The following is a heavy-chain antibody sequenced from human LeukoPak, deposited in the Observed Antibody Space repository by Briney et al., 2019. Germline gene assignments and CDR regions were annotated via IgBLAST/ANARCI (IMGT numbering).Heavy chain of an antibody. Sequence: SETLSLTCTVSGGSITLYYWSWIRQPAGKGLEWIGRIYTSGSTSYNPSLKSRVTISVDTSKNQFSLKLSSVTAADTAVYYCARDGVVAGSFDYWGQGTLVTVSS. J-gene: IGHJ4*02. D-gene: IGHD6-19*01. CDR1: GGSITLYY. V-gene: IGHV4-4*07. CDR2: IYTSGST. CDR3: ARDGVVAGSFDY.